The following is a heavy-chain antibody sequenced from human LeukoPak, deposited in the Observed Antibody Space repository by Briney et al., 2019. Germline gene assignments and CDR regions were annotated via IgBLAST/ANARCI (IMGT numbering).Heavy chain of an antibody. Sequence: GGSLRLSCAASGFTFSSYWMSWVRQAPGKGLEWVANIKQDGSEKYYVDSVKGRFTISRDNAKNSLYLQMNSLRAEDTAVYYCARDEYRVRGVIIKGTYYFDYWGQGTLVTVSS. V-gene: IGHV3-7*01. CDR2: IKQDGSEK. J-gene: IGHJ4*02. D-gene: IGHD3-10*01. CDR3: ARDEYRVRGVIIKGTYYFDY. CDR1: GFTFSSYW.